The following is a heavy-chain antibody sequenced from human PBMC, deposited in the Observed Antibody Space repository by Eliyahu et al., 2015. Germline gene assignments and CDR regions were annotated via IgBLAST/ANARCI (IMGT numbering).Heavy chain of an antibody. V-gene: IGHV3-15*01. J-gene: IGHJ4*02. Sequence: EVLLVESGGGLVNLGGSLXVSCTASGLXFSNAWMTWVRQAPGKGLEWVGRIKNRADDGTTDFAAPVKGRFSISRDDSKNTIYLQMDSLKTEDTAVYYCTTRTRGRPIGAAGALVYFDYWGQGALVTVSS. CDR1: GLXFSNAW. CDR2: IKNRADDGTT. D-gene: IGHD6-25*01. CDR3: TTRTRGRPIGAAGALVYFDY.